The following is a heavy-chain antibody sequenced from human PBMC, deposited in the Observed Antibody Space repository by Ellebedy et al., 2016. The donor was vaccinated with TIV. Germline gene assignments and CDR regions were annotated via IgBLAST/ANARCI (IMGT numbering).Heavy chain of an antibody. J-gene: IGHJ4*02. V-gene: IGHV3-53*01. D-gene: IGHD3-22*01. CDR3: ARAGYYDSSENDY. CDR2: IYGGGNT. Sequence: GESLKISCAASGFTVSSNYMSWVRQAPGKGLEWVSVIYGGGNTYYADSVKGRFTISRDVSKNTLYLQMNSLRAEDTAVYYCARAGYYDSSENDYWGQGTLVTVSS. CDR1: GFTVSSNY.